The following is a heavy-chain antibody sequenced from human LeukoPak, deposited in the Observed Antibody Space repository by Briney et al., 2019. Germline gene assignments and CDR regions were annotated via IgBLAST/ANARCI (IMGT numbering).Heavy chain of an antibody. Sequence: TGGSLRLSCAASGFTFSSYAMSWVRQAPGKGLEWVANIKQDGSEKDYVDSVKGRFTISRDNAKNSVYLQMNSLRAEDTAVYYCADPGVGYWGQGTLVTVSS. CDR1: GFTFSSYA. D-gene: IGHD2-8*01. CDR3: ADPGVGY. V-gene: IGHV3-7*01. J-gene: IGHJ4*02. CDR2: IKQDGSEK.